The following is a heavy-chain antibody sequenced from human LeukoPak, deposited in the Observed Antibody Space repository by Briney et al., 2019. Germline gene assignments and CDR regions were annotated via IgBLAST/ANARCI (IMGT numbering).Heavy chain of an antibody. CDR1: GGSLNSFY. D-gene: IGHD3-22*01. V-gene: IGHV4-59*01. Sequence: SETLSLTCTVSGGSLNSFYWSWIRQPPGKGLEWIGYIYYSGSTNYNPSLKSRVTISVDTSKNQFSLKLSSVTAADTAVYYCARGMMVVAPLDHWGQGTLVTVSS. CDR3: ARGMMVVAPLDH. CDR2: IYYSGST. J-gene: IGHJ4*02.